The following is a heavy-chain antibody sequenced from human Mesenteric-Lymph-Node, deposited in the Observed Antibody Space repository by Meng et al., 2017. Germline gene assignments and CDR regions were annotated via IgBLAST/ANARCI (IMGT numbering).Heavy chain of an antibody. CDR2: IYHSGST. Sequence: QVRRQESGPGLVKPSDTLSLTCAVSGGSISSINWWTWVRQPPGKGLEWIGEIYHSGSTTYNTSLKSRVTISVDKSKNQFSLKLSSVTAADTAVYYCARVAAAGNEWFDPWGQGTLVTASS. CDR1: GGSISSINW. J-gene: IGHJ5*02. CDR3: ARVAAAGNEWFDP. V-gene: IGHV4-4*02. D-gene: IGHD6-13*01.